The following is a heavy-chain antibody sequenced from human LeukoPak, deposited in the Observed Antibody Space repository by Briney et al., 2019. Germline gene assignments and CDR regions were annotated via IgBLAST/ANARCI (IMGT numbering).Heavy chain of an antibody. Sequence: ASVKVSCKASGYTFTGYYMHWVRQAPGQGLEWMGWINPNSGGTNYAQKFQGRVTMTRDTSISTAYMELSRLRSDDTAVYYCARFLTLNRGDAFDIWGQGTMVTVSS. V-gene: IGHV1-2*02. CDR1: GYTFTGYY. J-gene: IGHJ3*02. CDR3: ARFLTLNRGDAFDI. D-gene: IGHD7-27*01. CDR2: INPNSGGT.